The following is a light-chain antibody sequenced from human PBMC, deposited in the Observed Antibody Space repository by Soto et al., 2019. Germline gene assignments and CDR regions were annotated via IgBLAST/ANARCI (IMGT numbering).Light chain of an antibody. CDR1: SSNIGSNT. Sequence: QSVLTQPPSASGTPGQRVTISCSGSSSNIGSNTVNWYQQLPGTDPKLLIYSNNQRPSGVPDRFYGSKSVTSASLAISGLQSEDEADYYCAAWDDILNGWVFGGGTKLTVL. J-gene: IGLJ3*02. CDR2: SNN. CDR3: AAWDDILNGWV. V-gene: IGLV1-44*01.